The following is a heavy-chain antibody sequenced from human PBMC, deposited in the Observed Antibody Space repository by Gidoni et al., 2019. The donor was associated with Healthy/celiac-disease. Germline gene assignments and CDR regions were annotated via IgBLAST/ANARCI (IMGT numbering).Heavy chain of an antibody. CDR1: GFTFSSYG. CDR3: AKVIAVAGYYYYGMDV. V-gene: IGHV3-30*18. D-gene: IGHD6-19*01. Sequence: QVQLVESGGGVVQPGRYLRLSCAASGFTFSSYGMHWVRQAPGKGLEWVAVISYDGSNKYYADSVKGRFTISRDNSKNTLYLQMNSLRAEDTAVYYCAKVIAVAGYYYYGMDVWGQGTTVTVSS. J-gene: IGHJ6*02. CDR2: ISYDGSNK.